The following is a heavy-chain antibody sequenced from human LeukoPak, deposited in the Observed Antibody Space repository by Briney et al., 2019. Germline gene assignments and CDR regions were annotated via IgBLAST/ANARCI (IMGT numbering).Heavy chain of an antibody. V-gene: IGHV1-2*02. J-gene: IGHJ4*02. CDR3: ARDLTALKPDYYGSGSYMNY. CDR1: EYIVTGYY. CDR2: INPDSGGT. D-gene: IGHD3-10*01. Sequence: ASVKVSCKASEYIVTGYYMHWVRQAPGQGLEWMGWINPDSGGTNFAQKFQGRVTMTRDTSISSVYMELRSLRSDDTAVYYCARDLTALKPDYYGSGSYMNYWGQGTLVTVSS.